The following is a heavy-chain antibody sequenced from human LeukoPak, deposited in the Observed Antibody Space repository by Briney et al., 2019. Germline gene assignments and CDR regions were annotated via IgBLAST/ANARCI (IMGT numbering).Heavy chain of an antibody. CDR2: IYYSGST. Sequence: KASETLSLTCTVSGGSISSGGYYWSWIRQHPGKGLEWIGYIYYSGSTYYNPSLKSRVTISVDTSKNQFSLKLSSVTAADTAVYYCARFQYKAAFDIWGQGTMVTVSS. CDR1: GGSISSGGYY. J-gene: IGHJ3*02. D-gene: IGHD1-1*01. CDR3: ARFQYKAAFDI. V-gene: IGHV4-31*03.